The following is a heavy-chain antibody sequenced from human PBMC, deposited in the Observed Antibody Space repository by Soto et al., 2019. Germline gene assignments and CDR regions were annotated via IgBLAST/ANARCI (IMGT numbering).Heavy chain of an antibody. CDR3: ARYIVVVPAAENWFDP. D-gene: IGHD2-2*01. CDR1: GFTFSSYW. CDR2: IKQDGSEK. J-gene: IGHJ5*02. Sequence: GGSLRLSCAASGFTFSSYWMSWVRQAPGKGLEWVANIKQDGSEKYYVDSVKGRFTISRDNAKNSLYLQMNSLRAEDTAVYYCARYIVVVPAAENWFDPWGQGTLVTVSS. V-gene: IGHV3-7*01.